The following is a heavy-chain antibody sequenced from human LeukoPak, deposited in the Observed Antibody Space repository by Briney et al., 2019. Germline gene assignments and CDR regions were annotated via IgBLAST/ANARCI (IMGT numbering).Heavy chain of an antibody. CDR3: ARVARYSYGLLDY. Sequence: GGSLRLSCAASGFTFSSYSMNWVRQAPGKGLEWVSSISSSSSYIYYADSVKGRFTISRDNAKNSLYLQMNSLRAEDTAVYYCARVARYSYGLLDYWGQGTLVTVSS. J-gene: IGHJ4*02. V-gene: IGHV3-21*01. CDR1: GFTFSSYS. D-gene: IGHD5-18*01. CDR2: ISSSSSYI.